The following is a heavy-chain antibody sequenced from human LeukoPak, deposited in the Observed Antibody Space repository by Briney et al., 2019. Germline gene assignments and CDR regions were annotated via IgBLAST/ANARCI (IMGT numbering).Heavy chain of an antibody. Sequence: ASVKVSCKASGYTFTSYDINWVRQATGQGLEWMGWMNPNSGNTGYAQKFQGRVTMTRNTSISTAYMELSSLRSEDTAVYYCARGKYCTNGVCYFSYYYGMDVWGQGTTVTVS. CDR3: ARGKYCTNGVCYFSYYYGMDV. V-gene: IGHV1-8*01. CDR2: MNPNSGNT. CDR1: GYTFTSYD. J-gene: IGHJ6*02. D-gene: IGHD2-8*01.